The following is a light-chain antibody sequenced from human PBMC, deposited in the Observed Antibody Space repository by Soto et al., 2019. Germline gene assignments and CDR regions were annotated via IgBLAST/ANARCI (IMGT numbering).Light chain of an antibody. CDR1: QSVSSN. CDR2: GAS. CDR3: QQYTNWPQT. J-gene: IGKJ2*01. V-gene: IGKV3-15*01. Sequence: EIVMTQSPATLSVSRGERATLSCRASQSVSSNLAWYQQKPGQAPRILIYGASTRVTGIPARFSGSGSGTEFTLTISSLQSEDFAVYYCQQYTNWPQTFGQGTRLEIK.